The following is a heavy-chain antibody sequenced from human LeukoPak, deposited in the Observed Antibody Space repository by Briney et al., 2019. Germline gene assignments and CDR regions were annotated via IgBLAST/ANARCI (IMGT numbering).Heavy chain of an antibody. Sequence: GESLKISCKGSGYSFTSFWIAWVRQRPGKGLEWMGIIYPGDSDLRYSPSFQGQVTISADKSISTVYLQWGSLKASDTAMYYCARQPGAGWFDPWGQGTLVTVSS. CDR1: GYSFTSFW. CDR3: ARQPGAGWFDP. J-gene: IGHJ5*02. CDR2: IYPGDSDL. D-gene: IGHD3-10*01. V-gene: IGHV5-51*01.